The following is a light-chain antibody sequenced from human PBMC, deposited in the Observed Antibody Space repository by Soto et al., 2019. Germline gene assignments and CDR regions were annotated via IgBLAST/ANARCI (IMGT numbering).Light chain of an antibody. CDR3: QHSYNTPRT. CDR1: QSISTY. J-gene: IGKJ2*01. V-gene: IGKV1-39*01. CDR2: GAS. Sequence: DIQMTQSPSSLSASVGDRVTITCRASQSISTYLNWYQQRSGKAPNLLIYGASKLQSGVPSRFSGSGSGTYFTLTITNLQPEDFATYYWQHSYNTPRTFGQGTQLEIK.